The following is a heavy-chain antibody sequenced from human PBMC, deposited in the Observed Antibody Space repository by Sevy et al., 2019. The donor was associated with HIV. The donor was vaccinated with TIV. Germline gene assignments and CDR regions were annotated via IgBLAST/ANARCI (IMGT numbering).Heavy chain of an antibody. CDR1: KFTFSDYY. CDR2: ISNSGSTI. CDR3: AREGDLRYFDF. D-gene: IGHD3-10*01. V-gene: IGHV3-11*01. J-gene: IGHJ2*01. Sequence: GESLKISCAASKFTFSDYYMSWIRQAPGKGLEWVSYISNSGSTIYYADSVKGRFTISRDNAQSSMYLQMNRLRAEDTAVYYCAREGDLRYFDFWGRGTLVTVSS.